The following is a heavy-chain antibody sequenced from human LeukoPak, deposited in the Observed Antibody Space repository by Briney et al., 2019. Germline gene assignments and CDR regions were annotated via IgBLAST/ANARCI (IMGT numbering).Heavy chain of an antibody. D-gene: IGHD5-18*01. V-gene: IGHV4-34*01. CDR2: INHSGST. J-gene: IGHJ4*02. Sequence: SETLSLTCAVYGGSFSGYYWSWIRQPPGKGLEWVGEINHSGSTNYNPSLKGRVTISVDTSKNQFSLKLSSVTAADTAVYYCARGIGYGPRFDYWGQGTLVTVSS. CDR3: ARGIGYGPRFDY. CDR1: GGSFSGYY.